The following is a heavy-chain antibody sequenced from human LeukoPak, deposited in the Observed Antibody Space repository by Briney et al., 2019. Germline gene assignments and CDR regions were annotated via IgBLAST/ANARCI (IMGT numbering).Heavy chain of an antibody. CDR2: ISYDGSYE. V-gene: IGHV3-30-3*01. CDR3: ARGGVVVVVAATPESDFDY. J-gene: IGHJ4*02. Sequence: GRSLRLSCAASAFNFSTYAMHWVRQAPGKGLEWVAGISYDGSYEYYADAVKGRFIISRDNSKNTLYLQMNSLRAEDTAVYYCARGGVVVVVAATPESDFDYWGQGTLVTVSS. CDR1: AFNFSTYA. D-gene: IGHD2-15*01.